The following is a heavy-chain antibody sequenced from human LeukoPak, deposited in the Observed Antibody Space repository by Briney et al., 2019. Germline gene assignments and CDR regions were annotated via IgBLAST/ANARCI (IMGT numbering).Heavy chain of an antibody. J-gene: IGHJ4*02. CDR2: INPNSGGT. V-gene: IGHV1-2*02. CDR3: ARANSSGWYYLDY. Sequence: ASVKVSCKASGYTFTGYYMHWVRQAPGQGLEWMGWINPNSGGTNYAQKFQGRVTMTRDTSISTAYMELSRLRSDDTAVYYCARANSSGWYYLDYWGQGTLVTVSS. D-gene: IGHD6-19*01. CDR1: GYTFTGYY.